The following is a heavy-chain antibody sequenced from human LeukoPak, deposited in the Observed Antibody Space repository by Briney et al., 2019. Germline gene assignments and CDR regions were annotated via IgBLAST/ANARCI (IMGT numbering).Heavy chain of an antibody. V-gene: IGHV4-31*03. J-gene: IGHJ4*02. CDR2: IYYTGST. CDR1: NGSITSGHYY. Sequence: PSETLSLTCTVSNGSITSGHYYWLWIRQHPGKGLERLGYIYYTGSTYYNRSLRSRLTMAVDTSKNQFSLRLTSVTAADTATYYCTRGSAYAFQFWGQGTLVTVSS. CDR3: TRGSAYAFQF. D-gene: IGHD5-12*01.